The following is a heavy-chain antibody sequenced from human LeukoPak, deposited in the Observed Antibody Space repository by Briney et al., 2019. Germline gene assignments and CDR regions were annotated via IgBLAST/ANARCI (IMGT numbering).Heavy chain of an antibody. CDR1: GASVSSSGYY. CDR2: IYHSGST. V-gene: IGHV4-61*08. J-gene: IGHJ4*02. CDR3: GRETIAATGTSVFFDY. Sequence: RASETLSLTCTVSGASVSSSGYYWSWIRRPPGKGLEWIGYIYHSGSTNYNPSLKSRVTISVDTSKNQFSLKLTSMTAADTAVYYCGRETIAATGTSVFFDYWGQGTLVTISS. D-gene: IGHD6-13*01.